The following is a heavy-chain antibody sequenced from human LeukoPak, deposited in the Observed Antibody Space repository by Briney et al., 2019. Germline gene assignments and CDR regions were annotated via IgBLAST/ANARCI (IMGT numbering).Heavy chain of an antibody. V-gene: IGHV4-59*08. CDR1: GGSISSYY. D-gene: IGHD6-6*01. J-gene: IGHJ4*02. CDR2: IYYSGST. Sequence: SETLSLTCTVSGGSISSYYWSWIRQPPGKGLEWIGYIYYSGSTTFNSSLKSRVTMSVDTSKNQFSLKLSSVTAADTAVYYCARLGIPYSSSSEFDYWGQGTLVTVSS. CDR3: ARLGIPYSSSSEFDY.